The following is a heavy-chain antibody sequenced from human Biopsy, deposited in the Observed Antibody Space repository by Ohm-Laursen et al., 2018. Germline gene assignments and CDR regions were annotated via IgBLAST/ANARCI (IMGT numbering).Heavy chain of an antibody. CDR1: GGSISDSTYH. CDR3: ATFRASWDTTQGGDY. D-gene: IGHD1-26*01. J-gene: IGHJ4*02. V-gene: IGHV4-39*07. CDR2: IYYSGNT. Sequence: SETLSLTCTVSGGSISDSTYHWGWIRQSPGKGLEWIGNIYYSGNTDYSPSLKSRLTMSVDTSKNEFSLRLRSVTAADTAVYFCATFRASWDTTQGGDYWGQGTLVTVSS.